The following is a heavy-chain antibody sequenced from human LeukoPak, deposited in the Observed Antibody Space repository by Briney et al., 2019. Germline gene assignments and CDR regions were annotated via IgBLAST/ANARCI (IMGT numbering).Heavy chain of an antibody. V-gene: IGHV1-18*04. J-gene: IGHJ4*02. CDR2: IGAYNGDT. D-gene: IGHD2-15*01. CDR1: GYTFTSFG. Sequence: ASVKVSCKPSGYTFTSFGISWVRQAPGQGLEWMGWIGAYNGDTNYAQKFKGRVTMTTDTSTGTAYMDLRSLRSDDTAVYYCTRDHCSGDNCPSFDYWGQGTLVTVPS. CDR3: TRDHCSGDNCPSFDY.